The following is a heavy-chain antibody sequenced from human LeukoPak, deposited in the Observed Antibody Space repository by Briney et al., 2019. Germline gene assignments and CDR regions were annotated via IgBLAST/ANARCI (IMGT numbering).Heavy chain of an antibody. D-gene: IGHD2/OR15-2a*01. CDR1: GYTFTSYG. CDR2: ISAYNGNT. Sequence: ASVKVSCKASGYTFTSYGISWVRQAPGQGLEWMGWISAYNGNTNYAQKLQGRVTMTTDTSTSTAYMELWSLRSDDTAVYYCARSTTKHYVNWFDPWGQGTLVTVSS. CDR3: ARSTTKHYVNWFDP. V-gene: IGHV1-18*01. J-gene: IGHJ5*02.